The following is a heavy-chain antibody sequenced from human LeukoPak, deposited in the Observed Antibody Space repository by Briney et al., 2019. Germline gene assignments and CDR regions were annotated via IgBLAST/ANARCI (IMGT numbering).Heavy chain of an antibody. D-gene: IGHD5-12*01. V-gene: IGHV3-23*01. CDR1: GFTFSSYA. J-gene: IGHJ6*02. Sequence: GGSLRLSCAASGFTFSSYAMSWVRQAPGKGLEWVSVISGSGGSTYYADSVKGRFTISRDNSKNTLYLQMNSLRAEDTAVYYCAKEEGEWLWSRYYYYYGMDVWGQGTTVTVSS. CDR3: AKEEGEWLWSRYYYYYGMDV. CDR2: ISGSGGST.